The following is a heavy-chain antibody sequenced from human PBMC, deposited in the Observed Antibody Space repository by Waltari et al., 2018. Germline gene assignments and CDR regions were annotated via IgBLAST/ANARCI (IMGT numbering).Heavy chain of an antibody. CDR1: GFIISDYW. Sequence: LRLSCAASGFIISDYWMSWVRQAPGKGLEWVANIKRDGSEIYYVDSVKGRFTISRDNAKNSLYLQMNSLRAEDTAMYFCTSRLTGNYYRIDWGQGTLVTVS. CDR3: TSRLTGNYYRID. D-gene: IGHD1-1*01. J-gene: IGHJ4*02. V-gene: IGHV3-7*01. CDR2: IKRDGSEI.